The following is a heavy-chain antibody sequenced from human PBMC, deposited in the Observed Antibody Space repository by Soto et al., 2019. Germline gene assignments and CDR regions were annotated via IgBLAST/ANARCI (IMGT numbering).Heavy chain of an antibody. V-gene: IGHV4-59*08. Sequence: QVQLQESGPGLVKPSETLSLTCTVFGASFRPYYWSWIRETPGKGLEWIGYISYSGSTNFHPSLESRVTMSLDTSKNQFSLSLSSVTAADTAMYYCARSQSGVSKGVIRAFDYWGQGTLVAVSS. CDR2: ISYSGST. D-gene: IGHD2-8*01. CDR1: GASFRPYY. CDR3: ARSQSGVSKGVIRAFDY. J-gene: IGHJ4*02.